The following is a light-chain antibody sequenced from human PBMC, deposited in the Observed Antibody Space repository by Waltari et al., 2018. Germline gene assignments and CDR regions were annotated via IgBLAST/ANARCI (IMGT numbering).Light chain of an antibody. V-gene: IGKV1-33*01. J-gene: IGKJ4*01. CDR1: QSVDNF. CDR2: DAS. CDR3: QQYDNVPFT. Sequence: DIQMTPSPSSLSASVGDRVTISCQASQSVDNFLNWYQQKSGKAPKVLVYDASNLETGIPSRFSGSGSGRHFTLTISSLQPEDSGTYYCQQYDNVPFTFGRGTKVEIK.